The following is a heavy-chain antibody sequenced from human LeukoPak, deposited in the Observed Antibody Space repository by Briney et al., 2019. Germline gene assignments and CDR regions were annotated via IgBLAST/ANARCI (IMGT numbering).Heavy chain of an antibody. CDR1: GFSFGSYA. D-gene: IGHD1-1*01. V-gene: IGHV3-30*04. CDR2: NSYEGSNK. Sequence: PGRSLRLSCAASGFSFGSYAMRWVREAPGKGLEWVALNSYEGSNKNYTDSVKGRFIISRDNSKNTLYLQMNSLRSEDTAVYYCARAGYNWNDGDYYYGMDVWGQGTTVTVSS. CDR3: ARAGYNWNDGDYYYGMDV. J-gene: IGHJ6*02.